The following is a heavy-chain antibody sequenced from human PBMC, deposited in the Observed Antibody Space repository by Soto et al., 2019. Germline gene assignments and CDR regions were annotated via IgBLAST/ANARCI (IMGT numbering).Heavy chain of an antibody. V-gene: IGHV1-46*01. CDR2: INPSGDNT. J-gene: IGHJ4*02. D-gene: IGHD3-22*01. Sequence: GASVKVSCKAFGYTFTSYYLHWVRQAPGQGLEWMGKINPSGDNTNYAQKFQGRVTMTRDTSTSAVYMELNSLRAEDTAVYYCAGYYYDSSGYYPLWGQGTLVTVSS. CDR3: AGYYYDSSGYYPL. CDR1: GYTFTSYY.